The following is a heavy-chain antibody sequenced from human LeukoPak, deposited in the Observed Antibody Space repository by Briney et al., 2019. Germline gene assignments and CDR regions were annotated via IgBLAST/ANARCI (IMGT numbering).Heavy chain of an antibody. CDR3: ARLFGGGAFDI. CDR1: GGSISSGGYS. Sequence: SETLSLTCAVSGGSISSGGYSWSWIRQPPGKGLEWIGYIYHSGSTYYNPSLKSRVTISVDRSKNQFSLKLSSVTAADTAVYYCARLFGGGAFDIWGQGTMVTVSS. J-gene: IGHJ3*02. CDR2: IYHSGST. V-gene: IGHV4-30-2*01. D-gene: IGHD3-10*01.